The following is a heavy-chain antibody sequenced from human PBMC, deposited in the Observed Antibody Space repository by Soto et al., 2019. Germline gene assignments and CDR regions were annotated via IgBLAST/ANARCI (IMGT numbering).Heavy chain of an antibody. CDR3: ARGQLVYYYDSSGYYGPYGMDV. J-gene: IGHJ6*02. CDR2: IGTAGDP. CDR1: GFTFSSYD. V-gene: IGHV3-13*05. Sequence: GGSLRLSCAASGFTFSSYDMHWVRQATGKGLEWVSAIGTAGDPYYPGSVKGRFTISRENAKNSLYLQMNSLRAGDTAVYYCARGQLVYYYDSSGYYGPYGMDVWGQGTTVTVS. D-gene: IGHD3-22*01.